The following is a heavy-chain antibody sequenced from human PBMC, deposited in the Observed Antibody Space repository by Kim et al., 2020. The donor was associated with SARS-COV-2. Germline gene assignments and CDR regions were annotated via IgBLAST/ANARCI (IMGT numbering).Heavy chain of an antibody. Sequence: GGSLRLSCLASGFSFENHAMHWVRQSPGKGLEWVSGINWISDTINYVDSVKGRFTISRDNAKRSLYLQMNSLRPEDTALYYCAKDIFTKGAVLWSVFDVWDQGTVVTVSS. J-gene: IGHJ3*01. CDR2: INWISDTI. CDR1: GFSFENHA. D-gene: IGHD3-3*01. CDR3: AKDIFTKGAVLWSVFDV. V-gene: IGHV3-9*01.